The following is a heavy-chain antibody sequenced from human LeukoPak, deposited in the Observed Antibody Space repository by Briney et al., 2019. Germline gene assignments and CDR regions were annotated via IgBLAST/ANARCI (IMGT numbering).Heavy chain of an antibody. Sequence: GGSLRLSCAASGFTFSSYSMNWVRQAPGKGLEWISYISSSSSTIYYADSVKGRFTISRDNAKNSLYLQMNSLRAEDTAVYYCARHSEGVPFDYWGQGTLVTVSS. V-gene: IGHV3-48*01. CDR2: ISSSSSTI. J-gene: IGHJ4*02. CDR1: GFTFSSYS. D-gene: IGHD3-10*01. CDR3: ARHSEGVPFDY.